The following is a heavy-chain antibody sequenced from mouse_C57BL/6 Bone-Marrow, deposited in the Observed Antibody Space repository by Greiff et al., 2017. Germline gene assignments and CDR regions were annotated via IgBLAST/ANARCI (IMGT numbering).Heavy chain of an antibody. CDR3: TRDYDGNPLYYYAMDY. CDR1: GFTFSSYA. J-gene: IGHJ4*01. V-gene: IGHV5-9-1*02. CDR2: ISSGGDYI. Sequence: EVQGVESGEGLVKPGGSLKLSCAASGFTFSSYAMSWVRQTPEKRLEWVAYISSGGDYIYYADTVKGRFTISRDNARNTLYLQMSSLKSEDTAMYYCTRDYDGNPLYYYAMDYWGQGTSVTVSS. D-gene: IGHD2-4*01.